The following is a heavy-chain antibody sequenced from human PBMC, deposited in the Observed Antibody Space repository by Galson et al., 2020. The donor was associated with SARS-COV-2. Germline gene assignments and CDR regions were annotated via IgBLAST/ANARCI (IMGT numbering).Heavy chain of an antibody. J-gene: IGHJ6*03. CDR1: GFTFSSYA. D-gene: IGHD6-13*01. CDR2: ISYDGSNK. CDR3: ARDGYRYYHFMDV. V-gene: IGHV3-30*01. Sequence: GGSLRLSCAASGFTFSSYAMHWVRQAPGKGLEWVAVISYDGSNKYYADTLKGRFTTSRDNSKNTLYLQMNSLRAEDTSVYYCARDGYRYYHFMDVWGKGSTVAV.